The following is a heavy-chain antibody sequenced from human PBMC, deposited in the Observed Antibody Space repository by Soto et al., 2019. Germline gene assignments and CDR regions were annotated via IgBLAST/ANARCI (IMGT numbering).Heavy chain of an antibody. V-gene: IGHV3-53*01. CDR1: GFTVSSKY. J-gene: IGHJ4*02. D-gene: IGHD6-19*01. Sequence: EVQLVESGGGLIQPGGSLRLSCAASGFTVSSKYMTWVRQAPGKGLEWVSVIYVGGTTYYADSVMGRFTISGDNSKNTLYLQATSLRAEDTAVYYCVKTTGWPGFDFWGQGTLVTVSS. CDR3: VKTTGWPGFDF. CDR2: IYVGGTT.